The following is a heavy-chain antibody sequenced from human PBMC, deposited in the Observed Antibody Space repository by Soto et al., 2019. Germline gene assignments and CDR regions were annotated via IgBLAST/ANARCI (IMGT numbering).Heavy chain of an antibody. CDR1: GFTFSSYA. CDR3: ANHRKAASGLGY. V-gene: IGHV3-23*01. CDR2: ISGSGGST. D-gene: IGHD2-15*01. J-gene: IGHJ4*02. Sequence: GGSLRLSCAASGFTFSSYAMSWVRQASGKGLEWVSAISGSGGSTYYADSVKGRFTISRDNSKNTLYLQMNSLRAEDTAVYYCANHRKAASGLGYWGQGTLVTVSS.